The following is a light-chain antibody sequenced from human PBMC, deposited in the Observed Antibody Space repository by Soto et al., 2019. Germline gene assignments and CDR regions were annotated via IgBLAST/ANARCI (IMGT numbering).Light chain of an antibody. CDR1: QTISSW. Sequence: IQMTQSPSTLSGTVGDRVTITCRASQTISSWLAWYQQKPGKAPKLLIYTTSNLQSGVPSRFSGSGSGTDFTLTISSLQPEDFATYYCLQDYNYPWTFGQGTKVDIK. V-gene: IGKV1-6*01. J-gene: IGKJ1*01. CDR3: LQDYNYPWT. CDR2: TTS.